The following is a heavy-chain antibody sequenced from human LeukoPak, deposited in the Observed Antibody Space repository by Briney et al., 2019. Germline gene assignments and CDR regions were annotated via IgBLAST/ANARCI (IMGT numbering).Heavy chain of an antibody. CDR1: EFTFSTYW. J-gene: IGHJ5*02. D-gene: IGHD6-6*01. Sequence: GGSLRLSCAASEFTFSTYWMSWVRQAPGKGLEWVANIKQDGSEKYYVDSARGRFTISRDNAKNSLYLQMNSLRAEDTAVYYCARDGVYSTSSADLWGQGTLVTVSS. CDR3: ARDGVYSTSSADL. V-gene: IGHV3-7*01. CDR2: IKQDGSEK.